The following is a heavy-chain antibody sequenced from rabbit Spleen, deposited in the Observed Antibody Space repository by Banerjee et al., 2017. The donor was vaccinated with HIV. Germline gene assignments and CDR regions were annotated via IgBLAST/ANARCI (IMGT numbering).Heavy chain of an antibody. CDR1: GFSFSYSDY. CDR2: IGAGVSYTT. CDR3: SRHLVGGIGWVFDL. Sequence: QSLEESGGDLVKPGTSLTLTCTASGFSFSYSDYMCWVRQPPGKGPEWIACIGAGVSYTTYYATWAQGRFTISKTSSTTVTLHVTSLTAADTATYFCSRHLVGGIGWVFDLWGQGTLVTVS. V-gene: IGHV1S40*01. D-gene: IGHD1-1*01. J-gene: IGHJ4*01.